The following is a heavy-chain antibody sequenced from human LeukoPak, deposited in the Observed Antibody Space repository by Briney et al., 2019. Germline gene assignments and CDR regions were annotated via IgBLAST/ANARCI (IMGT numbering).Heavy chain of an antibody. Sequence: GGSLRLSCAASGFTFSNAWMNWVRQAPGKGLEWVGRIKSKTDGGTTDYAAPVKGRFTISRDDSKNTLYLQMNSLKNEDTAVYYCPRGISSGWYAPKSYFDSWGQETLVPASS. CDR1: GFTFSNAW. V-gene: IGHV3-15*07. D-gene: IGHD6-19*01. CDR2: IKSKTDGGTT. J-gene: IGHJ4*02. CDR3: PRGISSGWYAPKSYFDS.